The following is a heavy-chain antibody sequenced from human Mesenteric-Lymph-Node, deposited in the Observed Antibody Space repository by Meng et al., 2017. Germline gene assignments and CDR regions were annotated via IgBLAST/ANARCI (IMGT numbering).Heavy chain of an antibody. CDR1: GFTVSGNY. D-gene: IGHD4-11*01. CDR2: IYSGGDT. CDR3: ARSGLHGTFDY. V-gene: IGHV3-53*01. J-gene: IGHJ4*02. Sequence: GESLKISCAVSGFTVSGNYMNWVRQAPGKGLEWVSVIYSGGDTYYADSVKGRFTISRDNSKNTLYLQMNSLRAEDTAVYYCARSGLHGTFDYWGQGTLVTVSS.